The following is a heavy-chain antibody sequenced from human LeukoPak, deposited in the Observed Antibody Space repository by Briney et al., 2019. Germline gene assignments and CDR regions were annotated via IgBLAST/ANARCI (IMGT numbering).Heavy chain of an antibody. D-gene: IGHD3-9*01. J-gene: IGHJ4*02. V-gene: IGHV1-58*02. CDR1: GFTFTSSA. CDR2: IVVGSGNT. CDR3: AVQLRYSPFDY. Sequence: TSATVSCKASGFTFTSSAMQWVRQARGQRLEWIGWIVVGSGNTNYAQKFQERVTITRDMSTSTAYMELSSLRSEDTAVYYCAVQLRYSPFDYWGQGTLVTVSS.